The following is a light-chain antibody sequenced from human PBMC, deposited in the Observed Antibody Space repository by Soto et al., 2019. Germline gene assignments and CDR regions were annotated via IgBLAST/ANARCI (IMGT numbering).Light chain of an antibody. J-gene: IGKJ1*01. Sequence: DIQMTHSPSSLSASVGDTVAITFHASQSVNKWLAWFQQKPGKVPKLLIFDASTLQTGVPSRFGGGGSGTEFTLTISGLQPDDFATYYCQQYNSYSPWTFGPGTKVDI. V-gene: IGKV1-5*01. CDR1: QSVNKW. CDR3: QQYNSYSPWT. CDR2: DAS.